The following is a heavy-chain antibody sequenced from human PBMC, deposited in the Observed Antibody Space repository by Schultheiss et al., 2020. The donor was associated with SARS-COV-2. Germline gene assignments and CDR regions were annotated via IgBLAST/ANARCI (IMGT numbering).Heavy chain of an antibody. Sequence: GGSLRLSCEASGFTLSGYWMHWVRQAPGKGLMWVSRINSDGSLTEHADSVKGRFTISRDNAKSTLYLQMNSLRDEDTAVYYCARGVGDYWGQGALVTVSS. V-gene: IGHV3-74*01. J-gene: IGHJ4*02. CDR3: ARGVGDY. D-gene: IGHD5/OR15-5a*01. CDR1: GFTLSGYW. CDR2: INSDGSLT.